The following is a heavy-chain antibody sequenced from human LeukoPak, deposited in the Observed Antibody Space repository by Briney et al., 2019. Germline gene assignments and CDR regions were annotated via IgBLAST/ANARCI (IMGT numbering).Heavy chain of an antibody. D-gene: IGHD3-3*01. CDR2: IYYSGST. CDR3: ARHMVTSHDFWSGYYGDWFDP. J-gene: IGHJ5*02. CDR1: GGSISSSSYY. Sequence: PSETLSLTCTVSGGSISSSSYYWGWIRQPPGKGLEWIGSIYYSGSTYYNPSLKSRVTISVDTSKNQFSLKLSSVTAADTAVYYCARHMVTSHDFWSGYYGDWFDPWGQGTLVTVSS. V-gene: IGHV4-39*01.